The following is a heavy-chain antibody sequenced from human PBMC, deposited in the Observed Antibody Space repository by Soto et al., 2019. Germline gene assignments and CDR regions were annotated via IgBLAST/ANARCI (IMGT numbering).Heavy chain of an antibody. V-gene: IGHV1-69*01. CDR2: IIPLFGTT. J-gene: IGHJ3*02. D-gene: IGHD3-22*01. CDR1: GGTFNNYA. CDR3: ARPRSHYYDRSAERAFDI. Sequence: QAQLVQSGAEVKKPGSSVKVSCKASGGTFNNYAISWVRQAPGQGLEWMGGIIPLFGTTNYAQKFQGRVTITADESTSTAYMELSSLRSEDTAFYYCARPRSHYYDRSAERAFDIWGQGTMVTVSS.